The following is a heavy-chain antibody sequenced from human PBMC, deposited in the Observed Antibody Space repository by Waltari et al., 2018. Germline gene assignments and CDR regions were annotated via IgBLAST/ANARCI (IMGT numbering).Heavy chain of an antibody. V-gene: IGHV4-34*01. CDR3: ARGPSRKYSSSWYLAWYFDL. CDR1: GGSFSGYY. Sequence: QVQLQQWGAGLLKPSETLSLTCAVYGGSFSGYYWSWIRQPPGKGLEWIGEINHSGSTNCNPSLKSRVTISVDTSKNQFSLKLSSVTAADTAVYYCARGPSRKYSSSWYLAWYFDLWGRGTLVTVSS. CDR2: INHSGST. J-gene: IGHJ2*01. D-gene: IGHD6-13*01.